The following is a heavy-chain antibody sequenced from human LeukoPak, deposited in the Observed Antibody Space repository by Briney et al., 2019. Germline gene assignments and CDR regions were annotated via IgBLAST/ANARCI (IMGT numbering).Heavy chain of an antibody. Sequence: ASVKVSCKASGYTFTSYGISWVRQAPGQWLEWMGWISAYNGNTNYAQKLQGRVTMTTDTSTSTAYMELRSLRSDDTAVYYCARANDDYYYYYMDVWGKGTTVTVSS. CDR2: ISAYNGNT. V-gene: IGHV1-18*01. CDR1: GYTFTSYG. CDR3: ARANDDYYYYYMDV. J-gene: IGHJ6*03. D-gene: IGHD1-1*01.